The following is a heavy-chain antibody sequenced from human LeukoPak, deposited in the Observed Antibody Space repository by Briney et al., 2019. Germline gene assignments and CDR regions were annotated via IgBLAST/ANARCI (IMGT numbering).Heavy chain of an antibody. V-gene: IGHV3-7*03. D-gene: IGHD2/OR15-2a*01. CDR1: GFTFSSYW. Sequence: GGSLRLSCADSGFTFSSYWMSWVRQAPGKGLEWLANIKQDGSEKYYVDSVKGRFTISRDNAKNSLYLQMNSLRAEDTAVYYCARDFLLDYWGQGTLVTVSS. CDR3: ARDFLLDY. CDR2: IKQDGSEK. J-gene: IGHJ4*02.